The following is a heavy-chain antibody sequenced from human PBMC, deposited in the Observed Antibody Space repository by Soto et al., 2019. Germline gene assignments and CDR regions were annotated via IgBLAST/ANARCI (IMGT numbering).Heavy chain of an antibody. D-gene: IGHD5-12*01. CDR3: ARAISGYVT. CDR1: GITYNTYA. CDR2: INAGNGDT. J-gene: IGHJ4*02. Sequence: QVQLVQSGAEMKKPGASVKLSCKASGITYNTYAIHWARQAPGQGLEWMGWINAGNGDTRYSQNFQGRVTLTRDTSASTVYMDLDSLKFENAGVYYCARAISGYVTWGQGTLVTVSS. V-gene: IGHV1-3*01.